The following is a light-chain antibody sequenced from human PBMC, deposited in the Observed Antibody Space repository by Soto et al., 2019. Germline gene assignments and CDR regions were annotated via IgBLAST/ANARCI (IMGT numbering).Light chain of an antibody. V-gene: IGKV1-5*03. CDR2: KAS. CDR1: QSISSW. CDR3: QQYNSYSPT. Sequence: DIQMTQSPSTLSASVGDRVTITCRASQSISSWLAWYQQKPGKAPKLLIYKASSLESGVPSRFSGSGSGTKFALTISSLHPDDLATYYCQQYNSYSPTFGQGTKVEIK. J-gene: IGKJ1*01.